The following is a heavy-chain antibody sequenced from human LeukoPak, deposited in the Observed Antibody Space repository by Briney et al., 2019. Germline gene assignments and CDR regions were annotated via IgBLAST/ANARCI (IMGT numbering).Heavy chain of an antibody. CDR3: ARGLYCSSTSCYRPRHGWFDP. J-gene: IGHJ5*02. D-gene: IGHD2-2*01. CDR2: VYYTGNT. Sequence: SETLSLTCSVSGDFITAYYWSWIRQPPGKGLEWIGYVYYTGNTEYNPSLRSRVTIPLEMSKRQFSLKLSSVTAADTAVYYCARGLYCSSTSCYRPRHGWFDPWGQGTLVTVSS. CDR1: GDFITAYY. V-gene: IGHV4-59*12.